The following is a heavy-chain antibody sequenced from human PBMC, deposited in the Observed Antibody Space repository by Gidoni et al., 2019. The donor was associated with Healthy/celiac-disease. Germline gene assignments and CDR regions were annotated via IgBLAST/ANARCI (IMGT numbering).Heavy chain of an antibody. Sequence: QVQLVQSGAEVKKPGASVKVSCKAAGDTFTGDYMHWVRQAPGQGLEWMGWINPNSGGTNYAQKLQGRVTMTRDTSISTAYMELSRLRSDYTAVYYCASSPYSGYDGLYYFDYWGQGTLVTVSS. D-gene: IGHD5-12*01. CDR3: ASSPYSGYDGLYYFDY. J-gene: IGHJ4*02. CDR2: INPNSGGT. CDR1: GDTFTGDY. V-gene: IGHV1-2*02.